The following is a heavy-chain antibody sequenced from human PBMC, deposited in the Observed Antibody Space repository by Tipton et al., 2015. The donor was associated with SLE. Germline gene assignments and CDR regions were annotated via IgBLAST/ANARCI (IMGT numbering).Heavy chain of an antibody. D-gene: IGHD4-17*01. V-gene: IGHV4-4*07. Sequence: TLSLTCTVSGDSISSYYWSWIRQPAGKGLEWIGRIYFSGSTNYNPSLKSRVTMSIDTSKNRFSLKLSSLTAADTAVYYCARDSIGYMTTVTTPGAFDIWGQGTMVTVSS. J-gene: IGHJ3*02. CDR1: GDSISSYY. CDR2: IYFSGST. CDR3: ARDSIGYMTTVTTPGAFDI.